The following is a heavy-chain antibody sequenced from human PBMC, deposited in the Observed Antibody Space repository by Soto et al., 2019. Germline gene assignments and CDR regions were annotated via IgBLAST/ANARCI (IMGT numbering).Heavy chain of an antibody. CDR3: ARTSHAAYSSGWAY. D-gene: IGHD6-19*01. J-gene: IGHJ4*02. Sequence: EVQLVQSGAEVKKPGESLKIYCKGSGYSFTSYWIGWVRQMPGKGLEWMGIIYLDDSDTRYRPSFQGQVTLSADKSISTAYLQWISLKDSDTAMYYCARTSHAAYSSGWAYWGQGTLVTVSS. CDR2: IYLDDSDT. CDR1: GYSFTSYW. V-gene: IGHV5-51*01.